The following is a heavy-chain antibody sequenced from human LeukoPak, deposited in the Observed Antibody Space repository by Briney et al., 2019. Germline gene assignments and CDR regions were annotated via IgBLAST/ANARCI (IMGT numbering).Heavy chain of an antibody. CDR1: GFTFSSYA. Sequence: GGALRLSCAASGFTFSSYAMHCVREAPGKGGEWVAVISYDGSNKYYADSVKGRFTISRDNSKNTLYLQINSLRDEDTAVYYCARDGDVDTARVDAFDYWGQGTMVTVSS. CDR3: ARDGDVDTARVDAFDY. CDR2: ISYDGSNK. D-gene: IGHD5-18*01. V-gene: IGHV3-30-3*01. J-gene: IGHJ4*02.